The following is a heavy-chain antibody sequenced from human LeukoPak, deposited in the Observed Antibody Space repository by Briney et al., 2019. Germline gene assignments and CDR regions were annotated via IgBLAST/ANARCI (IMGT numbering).Heavy chain of an antibody. CDR3: ARREAEESGPIDY. Sequence: GGSLRLSCAASGFTFYKSAMTWVRQAPGRGLEGVSAISGRGDFTYYADSVKGRFTISRDNSKNMLYLQMTSLRADDTAVYYCARREAEESGPIDYWGQGTLVTVSS. V-gene: IGHV3-23*01. D-gene: IGHD3-3*01. CDR1: GFTFYKSA. J-gene: IGHJ4*02. CDR2: ISGRGDFT.